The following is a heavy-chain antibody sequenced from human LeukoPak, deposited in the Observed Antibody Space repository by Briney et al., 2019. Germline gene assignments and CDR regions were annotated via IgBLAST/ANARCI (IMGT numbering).Heavy chain of an antibody. Sequence: GESLKISCKGSGYTLSSSWIGWVRQMPGKGLEWMGIIYPGDSDTRYSPSFQGQVTISADKSINIAYLQWSSLKATDTGIYYCARQYGRPFDYWGQGTLVTVSS. CDR3: ARQYGRPFDY. J-gene: IGHJ4*02. D-gene: IGHD4-17*01. CDR2: IYPGDSDT. V-gene: IGHV5-51*01. CDR1: GYTLSSSW.